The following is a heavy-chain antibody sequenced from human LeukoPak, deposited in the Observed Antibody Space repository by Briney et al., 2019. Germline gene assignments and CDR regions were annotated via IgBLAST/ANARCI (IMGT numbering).Heavy chain of an antibody. CDR2: ISYDGSNK. D-gene: IGHD6-13*01. V-gene: IGHV3-30*18. Sequence: GGSLRLSCAASGFTFSSYGMHWVRQAPGEGLEWVAVISYDGSNKYYADSVKGRFTISRDNSKNTLYLQMNSLRAEDTAEYYCAKGITAESLFDYWGQGTLVTVSS. CDR3: AKGITAESLFDY. CDR1: GFTFSSYG. J-gene: IGHJ4*02.